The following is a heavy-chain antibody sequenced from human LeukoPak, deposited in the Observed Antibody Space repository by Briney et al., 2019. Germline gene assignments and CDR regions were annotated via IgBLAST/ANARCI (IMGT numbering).Heavy chain of an antibody. CDR2: IKEDGSEK. CDR1: GFTFRNYW. D-gene: IGHD2-21*02. J-gene: IGHJ4*02. Sequence: GGSLRLSCAASGFTFRNYWMSWVRQAPGKGLEWVANIKEDGSEKYYVDSVKGRFIISRDNAKNLLYLQMNSLRAEDTAVYYCANLRLLGFDSWGQGTLVTVSS. CDR3: ANLRLLGFDS. V-gene: IGHV3-7*01.